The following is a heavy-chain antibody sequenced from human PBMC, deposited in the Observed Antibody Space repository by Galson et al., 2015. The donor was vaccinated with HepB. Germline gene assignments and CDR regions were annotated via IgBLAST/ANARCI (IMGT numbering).Heavy chain of an antibody. V-gene: IGHV3-33*01. J-gene: IGHJ4*02. CDR1: GFTFSNYG. Sequence: SLRLSCAASGFTFSNYGMHWVRQAPGKRLEWVAVIWHDGSDKYYADSVKGRFTISRDNSKNTLYLQMNSLRVEDTAVYYCARDAGRAMTVSDYWGQGTLVTVSS. CDR3: ARDAGRAMTVSDY. D-gene: IGHD4-17*01. CDR2: IWHDGSDK.